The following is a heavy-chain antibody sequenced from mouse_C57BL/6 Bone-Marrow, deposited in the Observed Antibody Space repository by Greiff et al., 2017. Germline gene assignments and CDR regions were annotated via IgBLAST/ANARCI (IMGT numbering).Heavy chain of an antibody. CDR2: IYPGSGST. D-gene: IGHD1-1*01. Sequence: QVQLQQPGAELVKPGASVKMSCKASGYTFTSYWITWVKQRPGQGLEWIGDIYPGSGSTYYNEKFKSKATLTVDTSSSPAYMQLSSLTSEDSAVDYCGRQDYYGSSYGYFDVWGTGTTVTVSA. J-gene: IGHJ1*03. V-gene: IGHV1-55*01. CDR1: GYTFTSYW. CDR3: GRQDYYGSSYGYFDV.